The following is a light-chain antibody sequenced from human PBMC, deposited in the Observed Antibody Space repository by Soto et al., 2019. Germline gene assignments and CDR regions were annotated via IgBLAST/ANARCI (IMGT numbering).Light chain of an antibody. CDR1: QDVSRY. V-gene: IGKV1-9*01. CDR2: AAS. Sequence: DIQLTQSPSFLSASVGDRVTITCRASQDVSRYLAWYQQKPGKAPNLLIYAASTLRSGVPSRFSGSGSETEFTRTISSLQPEDFATYYCQQLNSYVFAFGPGNKVYIK. CDR3: QQLNSYVFA. J-gene: IGKJ3*01.